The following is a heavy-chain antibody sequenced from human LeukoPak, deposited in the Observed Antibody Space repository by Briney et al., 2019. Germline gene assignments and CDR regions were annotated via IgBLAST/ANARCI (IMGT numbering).Heavy chain of an antibody. CDR2: ISGSGGST. CDR1: GFTFSSYA. CDR3: AKVPYSNYVSSEYYFDY. V-gene: IGHV3-23*01. D-gene: IGHD4-11*01. Sequence: GGPLRLSCAASGFTFSSYAMSWVRQAPGKALEWVSAISGSGGSTYYADSVKGRFTISRDNSKNTLYLQMNSLRAEDTAVYYCAKVPYSNYVSSEYYFDYWGQGTLVTVSS. J-gene: IGHJ4*02.